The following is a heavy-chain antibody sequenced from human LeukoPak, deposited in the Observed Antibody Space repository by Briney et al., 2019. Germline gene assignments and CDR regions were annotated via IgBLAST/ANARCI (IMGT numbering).Heavy chain of an antibody. Sequence: SETLSLTCAVYGGSFTDYYSGWIRQSPGKGLEWIGEIHHSGSTNYNPSLESRVTISIDTSKNQFSLKLSSVTVADTAVYCCARRATGTRNGYYWGQGTLVTVSS. CDR2: IHHSGST. CDR1: GGSFTDYY. J-gene: IGHJ4*02. V-gene: IGHV4-34*01. CDR3: ARRATGTRNGYY. D-gene: IGHD4-17*01.